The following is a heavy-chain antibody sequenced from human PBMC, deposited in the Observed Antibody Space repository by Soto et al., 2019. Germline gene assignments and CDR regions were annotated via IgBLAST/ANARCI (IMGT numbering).Heavy chain of an antibody. CDR2: INPSGGTT. J-gene: IGHJ4*02. CDR1: GYTFTSYY. D-gene: IGHD3-10*01. CDR3: ARDWEFGY. Sequence: ASVKVSFKASGYTFTSYYMHWVRQAPGQGLEWMGVINPSGGTTIDPQKFQGRVTVTRDTSTSTVYMELSSLRSDDTAVYYCARDWEFGYWGQGTLVTVS. V-gene: IGHV1-46*01.